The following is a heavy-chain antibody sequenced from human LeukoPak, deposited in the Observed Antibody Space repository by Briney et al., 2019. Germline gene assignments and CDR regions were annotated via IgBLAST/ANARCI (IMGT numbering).Heavy chain of an antibody. V-gene: IGHV3-11*01. Sequence: KPGGSLSLSCAAYGFTISDYYMSWIRQAPGMGLEWVSYISSSSSTIYYADSVKGRFTISRDNAKNSLYLQMNSLRAEDTAVYYCARVGPYSSGWSLSFDYWGQGTLVTVSS. CDR1: GFTISDYY. D-gene: IGHD6-19*01. CDR2: ISSSSSTI. J-gene: IGHJ4*02. CDR3: ARVGPYSSGWSLSFDY.